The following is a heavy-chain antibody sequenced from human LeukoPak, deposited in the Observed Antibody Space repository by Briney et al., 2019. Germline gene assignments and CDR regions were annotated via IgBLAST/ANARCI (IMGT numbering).Heavy chain of an antibody. D-gene: IGHD4-11*01. CDR2: ISSNGGST. CDR1: GFTFSSYA. V-gene: IGHV3-64*01. CDR3: ATYSILNAREFRY. Sequence: PGGSLRLSCAASGFTFSSYAMHWVRQAPGKGLEYVSAISSNGGSTYYANSVKGRFTISRDNAKNSVYLQMNSLGADDTAVYYCATYSILNAREFRYWGQGTLVTVSS. J-gene: IGHJ1*01.